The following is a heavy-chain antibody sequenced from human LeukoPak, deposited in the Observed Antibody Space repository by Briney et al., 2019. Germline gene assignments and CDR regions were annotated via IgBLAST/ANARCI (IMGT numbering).Heavy chain of an antibody. CDR1: RFTFSSYA. J-gene: IGHJ1*01. D-gene: IGHD3-22*01. V-gene: IGHV3-23*01. CDR2: ISGSGGST. CDR3: AKITYYYDSSGYYIEYFQH. Sequence: GGSLRLSCAASRFTFSSYAMSWVRQAPGKGLEWVSAISGSGGSTYYADSVKGRFTISRDNSKNTLYLQMNSLRAEDTAVYYCAKITYYYDSSGYYIEYFQHWGQGTLVTVSS.